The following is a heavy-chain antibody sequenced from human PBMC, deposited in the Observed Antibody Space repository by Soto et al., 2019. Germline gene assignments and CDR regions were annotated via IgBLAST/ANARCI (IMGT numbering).Heavy chain of an antibody. D-gene: IGHD5-12*01. CDR3: ARGQGIVATMLYYFDY. CDR1: GGSFSGYY. CDR2: INHSGST. V-gene: IGHV4-34*01. Sequence: SETLSLTCAVYGGSFSGYYWSWIRQPPGKGLEWIGEINHSGSTNYNPSLKSRVTISVDTSKNQFSLKLSSVTAADTAVYYCARGQGIVATMLYYFDYWGQGTLVTVS. J-gene: IGHJ4*02.